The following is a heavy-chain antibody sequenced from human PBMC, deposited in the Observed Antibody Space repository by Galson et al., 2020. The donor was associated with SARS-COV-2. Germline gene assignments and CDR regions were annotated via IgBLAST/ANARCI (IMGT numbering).Heavy chain of an antibody. CDR3: ARLRTYSTSGDFDY. CDR2: INPSDGST. CDR1: GFSFTGYY. V-gene: IGHV1-46*01. Sequence: ASVKVTCKASGFSFTGYYMHWVRQAPGQGLEWMGIINPSDGSTTYAQEIQDRVTMTRDTSTSTVYMELSSLRSDDTAVYYCARLRTYSTSGDFDYWGQGTLVTVSS. D-gene: IGHD6-13*01. J-gene: IGHJ4*02.